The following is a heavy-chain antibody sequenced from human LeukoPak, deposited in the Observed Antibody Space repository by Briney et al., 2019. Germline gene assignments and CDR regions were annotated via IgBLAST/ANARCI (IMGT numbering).Heavy chain of an antibody. V-gene: IGHV3-33*01. CDR2: IWYDGSNK. J-gene: IGHJ6*02. Sequence: GGSLRLSCAASGFTFSSYGMHWVRQAPGKGLEWVAVIWYDGSNKYYADSVKGRFTISRDNSKNTLYLQMNSLRAEDTAVYYCARDIVSGIAAAGYYYGMDVWGQGTTVTVSS. CDR3: ARDIVSGIAAAGYYYGMDV. D-gene: IGHD6-13*01. CDR1: GFTFSSYG.